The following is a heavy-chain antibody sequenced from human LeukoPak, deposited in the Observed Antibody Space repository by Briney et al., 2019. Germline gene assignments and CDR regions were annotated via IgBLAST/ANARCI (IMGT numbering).Heavy chain of an antibody. CDR1: GFTFSNYW. Sequence: PGGSLRLSCAASGFTFSNYWMSWVRQAPGKGLEWLANINQDGSEKYYVDSVKGRFTISRDNAKNSLYLQMNSLRAEDTAVYYCARGKNWFDPWGQGTLVTVSS. CDR3: ARGKNWFDP. CDR2: INQDGSEK. V-gene: IGHV3-7*01. J-gene: IGHJ5*02.